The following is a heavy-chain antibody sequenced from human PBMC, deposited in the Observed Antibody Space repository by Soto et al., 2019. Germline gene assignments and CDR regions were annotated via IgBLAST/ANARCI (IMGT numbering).Heavy chain of an antibody. D-gene: IGHD3-22*01. J-gene: IGHJ4*02. Sequence: SETLSLTCTVSGGSISNYYWSWIRQPPGKGLEYIGYIYYSGSTNYNPSLKSRVTISVDTSKNQFSLKLSSVTAADTAVYYCARASLGWTSGYYLTFDYWGQGTLVTVSS. CDR3: ARASLGWTSGYYLTFDY. CDR1: GGSISNYY. CDR2: IYYSGST. V-gene: IGHV4-59*01.